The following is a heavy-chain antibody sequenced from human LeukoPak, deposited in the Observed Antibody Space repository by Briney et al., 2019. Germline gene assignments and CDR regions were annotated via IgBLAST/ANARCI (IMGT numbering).Heavy chain of an antibody. J-gene: IGHJ4*02. Sequence: TGGSLRLSCTASGFTYSSYAMSWVRQAPGKGLEWVSSISGSGGSTYYADSVRGRFTISRDNSKNTLYLQMNSLRADDTAVYYCAKDGAWLRFDDWGQGILVTVSS. D-gene: IGHD5-12*01. V-gene: IGHV3-23*01. CDR2: ISGSGGST. CDR1: GFTYSSYA. CDR3: AKDGAWLRFDD.